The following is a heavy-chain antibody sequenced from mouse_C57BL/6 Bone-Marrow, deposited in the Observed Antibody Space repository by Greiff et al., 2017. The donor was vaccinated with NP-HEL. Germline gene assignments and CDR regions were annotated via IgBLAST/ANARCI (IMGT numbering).Heavy chain of an antibody. CDR1: GFTFSSYA. V-gene: IGHV5-4*01. CDR2: ISDGGSYT. CDR3: ARDEGYYGYDGDY. D-gene: IGHD2-2*01. J-gene: IGHJ2*01. Sequence: EVQLVESGGGLVKPGGSLKLSCAASGFTFSSYAMSWVRQTPEKRLEWVATISDGGSYTYYSDNVKGRFTISRDNAKNNLYLQMSHLKSEDTAMYYCARDEGYYGYDGDYWGQGTTLTVSS.